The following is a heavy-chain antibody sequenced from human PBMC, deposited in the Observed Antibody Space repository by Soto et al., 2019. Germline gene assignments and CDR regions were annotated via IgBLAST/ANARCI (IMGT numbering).Heavy chain of an antibody. V-gene: IGHV3-11*05. CDR1: GFTFSDYY. CDR3: ARDRGLFYYDSSGYYPDAFDI. J-gene: IGHJ3*02. CDR2: ISSGGSYT. D-gene: IGHD3-22*01. Sequence: GGSLRLSCAASGFTFSDYYMSWIRQAPGKGLEWVSYISSGGSYTNYPDSVKGRFTISRDNAKNSLYLQMNSLRAEDTALYYCARDRGLFYYDSSGYYPDAFDIWGQGTMVTVSS.